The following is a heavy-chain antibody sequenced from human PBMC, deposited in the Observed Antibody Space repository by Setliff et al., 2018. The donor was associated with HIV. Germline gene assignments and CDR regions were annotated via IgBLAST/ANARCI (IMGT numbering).Heavy chain of an antibody. D-gene: IGHD3-22*01. J-gene: IGHJ4*02. V-gene: IGHV1-8*02. CDR1: GYTFTSYG. CDR3: ARGEQDFYDSSGYYSYYFDH. Sequence: ASVKVSCKASGYTFTSYGISWVRQVTGQGLEWMGWMNPNSGNTGYGQKFQGRVTMTRDESTITTYMELSSLTSEDTAVYFCARGEQDFYDSSGYYSYYFDHWGQGTLVTVSS. CDR2: MNPNSGNT.